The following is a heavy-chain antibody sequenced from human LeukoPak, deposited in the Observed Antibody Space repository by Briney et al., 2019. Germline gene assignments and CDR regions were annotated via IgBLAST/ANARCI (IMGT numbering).Heavy chain of an antibody. CDR3: ARRGSSWGWFDP. CDR1: GGSISSYY. Sequence: SETLSLTCTVSGGSISSYYWNWIRQPPGKGLAWIGYIDYSGSTNYNPSLKSRVTISVDTSKNQFSLKLNSVTAADTAVYYCARRGSSWGWFDPWGQGALVTVSS. D-gene: IGHD6-13*01. V-gene: IGHV4-59*08. CDR2: IDYSGST. J-gene: IGHJ5*02.